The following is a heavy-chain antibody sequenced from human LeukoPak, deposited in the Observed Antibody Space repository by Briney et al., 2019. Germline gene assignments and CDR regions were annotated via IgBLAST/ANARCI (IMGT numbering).Heavy chain of an antibody. Sequence: SETLSLTCTVSGGSMSSYYWSWIRQPPGKGLEWIGYIYYSGSTKYNPSLKSRVTISVDTSRNQFSLKLSSVTAADTAVYYCARGARAGYNLEPFDYWGQGTLVTVSS. CDR1: GGSMSSYY. CDR3: ARGARAGYNLEPFDY. V-gene: IGHV4-59*08. CDR2: IYYSGST. J-gene: IGHJ4*02. D-gene: IGHD5-24*01.